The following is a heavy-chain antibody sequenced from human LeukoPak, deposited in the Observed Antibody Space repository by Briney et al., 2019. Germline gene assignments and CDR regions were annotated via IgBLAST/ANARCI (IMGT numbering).Heavy chain of an antibody. CDR1: GFTFMTDS. CDR3: ATALGAHYFDS. V-gene: IGHV3-23*01. J-gene: IGHJ4*02. CDR2: IGDRGGRT. D-gene: IGHD1-26*01. Sequence: AGGSLRPSWAPAGFTFMTDSVNWVRQPPGKGLGLVAVIGDRGGRTYYADPVKGRFTISRDNSKNTLYLQMNSLRAEDTAVYYCATALGAHYFDSWGQGTLVTVSS.